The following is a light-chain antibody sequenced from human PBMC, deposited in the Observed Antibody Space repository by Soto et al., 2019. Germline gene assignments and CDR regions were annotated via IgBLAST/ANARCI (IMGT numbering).Light chain of an antibody. CDR2: DAS. CDR1: QSVASNH. CDR3: HHYGRSPIFT. Sequence: EVVLTQSPGTLSLSAGERATLSCRASQSVASNHLAWYQQRPGQAPRLLIYDASTRADGIPDRFSGSGSGTDFTLTISRLEPEDFGVFFCHHYGRSPIFTFGPGTTVDMK. V-gene: IGKV3-20*01. J-gene: IGKJ3*01.